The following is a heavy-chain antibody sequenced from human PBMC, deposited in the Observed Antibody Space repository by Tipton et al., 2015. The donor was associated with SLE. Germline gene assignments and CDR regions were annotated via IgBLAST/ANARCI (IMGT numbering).Heavy chain of an antibody. CDR2: IYTSGST. Sequence: TLSLTCTVSGGSISSSSYYWGWIRQPPGKGLEWIGYIYTSGSTNCNPSLKSRVTISVDTSKNQFSLKLSSVTAADTAVYYCARGGTQDTFDYWGQGTLVNVSS. CDR1: GGSISSSSYY. J-gene: IGHJ4*02. V-gene: IGHV4-61*05. CDR3: ARGGTQDTFDY. D-gene: IGHD3-16*01.